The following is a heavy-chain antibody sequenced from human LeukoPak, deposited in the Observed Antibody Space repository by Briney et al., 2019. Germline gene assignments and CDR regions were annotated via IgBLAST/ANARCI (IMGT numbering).Heavy chain of an antibody. Sequence: PSETLSLTCIVSGGSITSNTYFWDWIRQTPGKGLEWIGSIYYSGSTYYNPSLKSRVTISLDTSKNQFSLKLSSVTAADTAMYYCARGGYSYGAEGFLDYWGQGTLVTVSS. CDR2: IYYSGST. D-gene: IGHD5-18*01. CDR3: ARGGYSYGAEGFLDY. J-gene: IGHJ4*02. V-gene: IGHV4-39*07. CDR1: GGSITSNTYF.